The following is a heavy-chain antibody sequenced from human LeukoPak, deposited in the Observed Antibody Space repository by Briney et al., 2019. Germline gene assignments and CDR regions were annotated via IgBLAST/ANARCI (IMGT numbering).Heavy chain of an antibody. V-gene: IGHV3-7*01. J-gene: IGHJ4*02. CDR2: IKGDGSDK. CDR1: GFTFSSYS. Sequence: GGSLRLSCAASGFTFSSYSMNWVRQAPGKGLEWLANIKGDGSDKNYVDSVKGRFTISRDNAKNSLFLQMSSLRGEDTALYYCATEHWGPNSWGQGTLVTVSS. D-gene: IGHD3-16*01. CDR3: ATEHWGPNS.